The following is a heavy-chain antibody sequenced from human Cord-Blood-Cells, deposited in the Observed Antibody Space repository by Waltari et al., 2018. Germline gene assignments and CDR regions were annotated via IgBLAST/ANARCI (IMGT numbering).Heavy chain of an antibody. CDR2: IIPIFGTA. CDR1: GGTFSSYA. Sequence: QVQLVQSGAEVKKPGSSVKVSCKASGGTFSSYAISWVRPAPGQGLEWMGGIIPIFGTANYAQKFQGRVTITADKSTSTAYMELSSLRSEDTAVYYCARALAVRSEPYYYYGMDVWGQGTTVTVSS. J-gene: IGHJ6*02. V-gene: IGHV1-69*06. D-gene: IGHD1-1*01. CDR3: ARALAVRSEPYYYYGMDV.